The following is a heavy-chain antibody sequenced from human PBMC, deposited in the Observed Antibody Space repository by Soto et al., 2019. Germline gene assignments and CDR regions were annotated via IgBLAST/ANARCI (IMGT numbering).Heavy chain of an antibody. V-gene: IGHV1-58*01. CDR2: IVVGSGNT. CDR1: GFTFTSSA. Sequence: SVKVSCEASGFTFTSSAVQWVRQARGQRLEWIGWIVVGSGNTNYAQKFQERVTITRDMSTSTAYMELSSLRSEDTAVYYCAREYSLAVVAPGYWGQGILVTVSS. CDR3: AREYSLAVVAPGY. J-gene: IGHJ4*02. D-gene: IGHD3-22*01.